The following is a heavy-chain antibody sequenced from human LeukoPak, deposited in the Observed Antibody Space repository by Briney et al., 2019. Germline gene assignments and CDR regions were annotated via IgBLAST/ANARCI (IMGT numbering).Heavy chain of an antibody. CDR2: INHSGST. D-gene: IGHD2-2*02. J-gene: IGHJ4*02. Sequence: SETLSLTCTVSGYSISSGYYWGWIRQPPGKGLEWIGEINHSGSTNYNPSLKSRVTISVDTSKNQFSLKLSSVTAADTAVYYCARATAIIRYWGQGTLVTVS. CDR1: GYSISSGYY. V-gene: IGHV4-38-2*02. CDR3: ARATAIIRY.